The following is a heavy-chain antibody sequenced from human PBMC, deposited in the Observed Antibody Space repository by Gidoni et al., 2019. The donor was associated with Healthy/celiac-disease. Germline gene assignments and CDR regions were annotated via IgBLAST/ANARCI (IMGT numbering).Heavy chain of an antibody. J-gene: IGHJ3*02. D-gene: IGHD3-9*01. CDR2: IIPIFGTA. CDR3: ARGGRELRYFDWLSKGNDAFDI. V-gene: IGHV1-69*01. CDR1: GGTFSSYA. Sequence: QVQLVQSGAEVKKPGSSVKVSCKASGGTFSSYAIRWVRQAPGQGLEWMGGIIPIFGTANYAQKFQGRVTITADESTSTAYMELSSLRSEDTAVYYCARGGRELRYFDWLSKGNDAFDIWGQGTMVTVSS.